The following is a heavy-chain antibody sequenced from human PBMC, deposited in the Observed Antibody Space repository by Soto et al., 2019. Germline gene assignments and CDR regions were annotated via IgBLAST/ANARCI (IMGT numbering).Heavy chain of an antibody. CDR1: GFTFSSYG. CDR2: IWYDGSNK. Sequence: QVQLVESGGGVVQPGRSLRLSCAASGFTFSSYGMHWVRQAPGKGLEWVAVIWYDGSNKYYADSVKGRFAISRDNSKNTLYLQMNSLRAEDTAVYYCARDCRSYYYCYGMDVWGQGTTVTVSS. CDR3: ARDCRSYYYCYGMDV. J-gene: IGHJ6*02. V-gene: IGHV3-33*01.